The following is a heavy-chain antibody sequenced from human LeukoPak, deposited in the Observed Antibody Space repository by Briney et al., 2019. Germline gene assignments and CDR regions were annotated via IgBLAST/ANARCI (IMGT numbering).Heavy chain of an antibody. V-gene: IGHV3-20*04. CDR3: ARRRFYDSSGYYFDY. Sequence: SGGSLRLSWAASGFTFADYGMSWARQAPGKGLEWVSCIDWNGDSIGYADSVKGRFTLSRDNAKNSLYLQMNSLRAEDTALYYCARRRFYDSSGYYFDYWGQGSLVTVSS. D-gene: IGHD3-22*01. CDR1: GFTFADYG. J-gene: IGHJ4*02. CDR2: IDWNGDSI.